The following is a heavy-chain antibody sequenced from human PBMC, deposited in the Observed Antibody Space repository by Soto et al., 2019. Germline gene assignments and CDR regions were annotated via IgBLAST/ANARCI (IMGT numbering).Heavy chain of an antibody. D-gene: IGHD2-21*01. J-gene: IGHJ4*02. CDR3: ARAITHSGSKAFGY. Sequence: PGGSLRLSCAASGFTFSSYSMNWVRQAPGKGLEWVSSISSSSSYIYYADSVKGRFTISRDNAKNSLYLQMNSLRAEDTAVYYSARAITHSGSKAFGYWGQGNLVTVSS. CDR2: ISSSSSYI. CDR1: GFTFSSYS. V-gene: IGHV3-21*01.